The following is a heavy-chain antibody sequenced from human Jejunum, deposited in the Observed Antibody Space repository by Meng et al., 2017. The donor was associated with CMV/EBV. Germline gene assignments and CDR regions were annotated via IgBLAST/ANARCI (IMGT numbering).Heavy chain of an antibody. D-gene: IGHD1-1*01. J-gene: IGHJ5*02. V-gene: IGHV1-2*04. CDR2: INPNTGGT. CDR1: GYTFTGYY. CDR3: ARGRYELIWGLFDP. Sequence: QVQLVQAGADVKKPGASVKVSCKASGYTFTGYYIHWGRQAPGQGLEWMGWINPNTGGTKYAQKFQGWVTLTRDTSISTAYMELSRLRSDDTAVYYCARGRYELIWGLFDPWGQGTLVTVSS.